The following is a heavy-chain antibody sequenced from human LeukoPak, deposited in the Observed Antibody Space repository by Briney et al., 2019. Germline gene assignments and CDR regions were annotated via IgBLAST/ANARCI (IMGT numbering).Heavy chain of an antibody. D-gene: IGHD2-8*01. V-gene: IGHV3-30*03. CDR2: ISRDGSNE. Sequence: PGGSLRLSCAVSGFTFRTYWMHWVRQVPGKGLEWVALISRDGSNEYYADSVKGRFTISRDNSKNTLSLQVNTLRVEDTAVYYCATDKYCTPTDCLHGRFYFDYWGQGTLVTVSS. CDR1: GFTFRTYW. J-gene: IGHJ4*02. CDR3: ATDKYCTPTDCLHGRFYFDY.